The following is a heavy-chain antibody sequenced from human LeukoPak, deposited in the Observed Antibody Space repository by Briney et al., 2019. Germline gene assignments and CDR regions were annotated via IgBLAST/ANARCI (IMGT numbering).Heavy chain of an antibody. CDR1: GFTFSNYW. J-gene: IGHJ4*02. V-gene: IGHV3-23*01. CDR2: ISGSGGST. Sequence: GGSLRLSCAASGFTFSNYWMSWPRQAPGKGLEWVSAISGSGGSTYYADSVKGRFTISRDNSKNTLYLQMNSLRAEDTAVYYCAKDFLDIVVVPAAPGYWGQGTLVTVSS. D-gene: IGHD2-2*01. CDR3: AKDFLDIVVVPAAPGY.